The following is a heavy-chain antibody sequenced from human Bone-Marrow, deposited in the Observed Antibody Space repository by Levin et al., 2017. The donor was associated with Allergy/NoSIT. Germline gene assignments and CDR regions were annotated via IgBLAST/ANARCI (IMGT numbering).Heavy chain of an antibody. CDR3: ARVDAWIYGDHDIDY. Sequence: SGPTLVKPTQTLTLTCTFSGFSLSPSGVGVGWIRQPPGKALEWLAFIYWNDDKRYSPSLKSRLTITKDTSKNQVVLTMTNMAPADTATYYCARVDAWIYGDHDIDYWGQGTLVTVSS. D-gene: IGHD4-17*01. CDR2: IYWNDDK. V-gene: IGHV2-5*01. J-gene: IGHJ4*02. CDR1: GFSLSPSGVG.